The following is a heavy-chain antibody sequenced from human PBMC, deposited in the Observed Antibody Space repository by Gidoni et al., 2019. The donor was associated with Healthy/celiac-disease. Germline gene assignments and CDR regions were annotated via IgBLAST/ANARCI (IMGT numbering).Heavy chain of an antibody. CDR3: AREGGYCSSTSCYAGNWFDP. CDR1: GGSISSSS. V-gene: IGHV4-59*01. D-gene: IGHD2-2*01. J-gene: IGHJ5*02. Sequence: QVQLQESGPGLVKPSETLSLTCTVSGGSISSSSWSWIRQPPGKGLEWIGYIYYSGSTNYNPSLKSRVTISVDTSKNQFSLKLSSVTAADTAVYYCAREGGYCSSTSCYAGNWFDPWGQGTLVTVSS. CDR2: IYYSGST.